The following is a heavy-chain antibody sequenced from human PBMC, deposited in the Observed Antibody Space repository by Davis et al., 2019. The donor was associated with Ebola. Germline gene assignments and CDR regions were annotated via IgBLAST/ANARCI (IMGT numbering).Heavy chain of an antibody. D-gene: IGHD7-27*01. CDR3: AKDGKNWAFDY. J-gene: IGHJ4*02. CDR1: GFTFSDYY. Sequence: GGSLRLSCAASGFTFSDYYMSWIRQAPGKGLEWVSSISSSSSYIFYADSMKGRFTISRDNAKNSLYLQMNSLRPEDTAVYYCAKDGKNWAFDYWGQGTLVTVSS. CDR2: ISSSSSYI. V-gene: IGHV3-11*06.